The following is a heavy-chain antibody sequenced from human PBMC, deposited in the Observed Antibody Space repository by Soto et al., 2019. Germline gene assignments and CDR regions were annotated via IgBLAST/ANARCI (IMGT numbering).Heavy chain of an antibody. CDR2: ISGSGDST. CDR3: AKVCYQSLTVVEGFDY. D-gene: IGHD3-22*01. Sequence: EVQLSDSGGGLVQPGGSLRLSCAASGFTFSIYAMSWVPQAPGKGREWVSVISGSGDSTYYADSVKGQLTISRDNSKNPLFLQVNSLIAEDTAVYFCAKVCYQSLTVVEGFDYWGQGSLVTVSS. J-gene: IGHJ4*02. V-gene: IGHV3-23*01. CDR1: GFTFSIYA.